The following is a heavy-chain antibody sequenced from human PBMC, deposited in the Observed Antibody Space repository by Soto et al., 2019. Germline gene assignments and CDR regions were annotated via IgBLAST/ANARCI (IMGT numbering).Heavy chain of an antibody. CDR3: AENTAMGLDYYYHGMDV. D-gene: IGHD5-18*01. CDR1: GVTLTSSA. Sequence: SVKVSCKASGVTLTSSAVQGVRQARGQRLEWIGWIVVGIGNTNYAQKFQGRVTITTDKSTSTAYMELSSLRSEDTAVYYCAENTAMGLDYYYHGMDVWGQGTTVTVSS. J-gene: IGHJ6*02. V-gene: IGHV1-58*01. CDR2: IVVGIGNT.